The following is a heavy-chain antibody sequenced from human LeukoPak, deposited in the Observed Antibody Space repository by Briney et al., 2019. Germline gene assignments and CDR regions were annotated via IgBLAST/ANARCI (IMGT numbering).Heavy chain of an antibody. D-gene: IGHD5-18*01. V-gene: IGHV3-48*04. CDR2: ISSVSSTI. CDR1: GFTFSSYS. Sequence: GGSLRLSCAASGFTFSSYSMNWVRQAPGKGLEWISYISSVSSTINYADSVKGRFTISRANGKNSLYLQMTSLRAGDTVCNYCGRRRGYNYVYSDYWGQGTLVPVP. J-gene: IGHJ4*02. CDR3: GRRRGYNYVYSDY.